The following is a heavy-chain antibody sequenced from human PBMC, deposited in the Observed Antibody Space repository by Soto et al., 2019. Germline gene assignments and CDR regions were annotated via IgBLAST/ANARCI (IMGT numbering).Heavy chain of an antibody. J-gene: IGHJ4*02. CDR3: AKDLGYYGSGSHFYFDY. V-gene: IGHV3-23*01. D-gene: IGHD3-10*01. CDR2: ISDSGGST. Sequence: PGGSLRLSCEVSGFTFSSYAMSWVRQAPGKGLEWVSSISDSGGSTYYADSVKGRFTISRDNSKNTLYLQMNSLRAEDTAVYYCAKDLGYYGSGSHFYFDYWGQGTLVTVSS. CDR1: GFTFSSYA.